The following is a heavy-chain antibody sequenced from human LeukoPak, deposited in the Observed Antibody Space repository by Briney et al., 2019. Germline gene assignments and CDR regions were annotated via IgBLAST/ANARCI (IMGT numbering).Heavy chain of an antibody. CDR3: AGSEDATWFDP. J-gene: IGHJ5*02. D-gene: IGHD3-10*01. CDR2: IIPIFGIA. V-gene: IGHV1-69*04. CDR1: GGTFSSYA. Sequence: GASVKVSCKASGGTFSSYAISWVRQAPGQGLEWMGRIIPIFGIANYAQKFQGRVTITADKSTSTAYMELSSLRSEDTAVYYCAGSEDATWFDPWGQEPWSPSPQ.